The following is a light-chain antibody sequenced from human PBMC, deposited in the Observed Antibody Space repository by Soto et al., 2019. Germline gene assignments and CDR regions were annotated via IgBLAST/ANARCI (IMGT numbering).Light chain of an antibody. CDR1: STNIGSYYG. J-gene: IGLJ2*01. Sequence: QSVLTQPPSVSGAPGQKVTISCVGSSTNIGSYYGVHWYQQLPGAAPELLIYDNSNRPSGVADRFSGSKSGTSASLAITGLQTDDEADYFCQTYDSRLSASIFGGGTQLTVL. V-gene: IGLV1-40*01. CDR3: QTYDSRLSASI. CDR2: DNS.